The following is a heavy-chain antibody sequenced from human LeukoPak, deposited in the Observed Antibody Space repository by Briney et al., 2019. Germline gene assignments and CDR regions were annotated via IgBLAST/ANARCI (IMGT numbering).Heavy chain of an antibody. Sequence: SETLSLTCTVSGGSISSYYWSWIRQPPGKGLEWIGYIYYSGSTNYNPSLKSRVTISVDTSKNQFSLKLSSVTAADTAVYYCARDLGSESNGWFDPWGQGTLVTVSS. J-gene: IGHJ5*02. CDR2: IYYSGST. CDR1: GGSISSYY. CDR3: ARDLGSESNGWFDP. V-gene: IGHV4-59*01. D-gene: IGHD3-10*02.